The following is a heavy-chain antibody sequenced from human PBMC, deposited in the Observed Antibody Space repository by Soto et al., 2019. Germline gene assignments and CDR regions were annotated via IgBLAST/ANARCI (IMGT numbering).Heavy chain of an antibody. CDR1: GGSISSYY. CDR3: ARDAEDYDSSGYYSPRPFDY. CDR2: IYTSGST. Sequence: PSETLSLTCTVSGGSISSYYWSWIRQPAGKGLEWIGRIYTSGSTNYNPSLKSRVTMSVDTSKNQFSLKLSSVTAADTAVYYCARDAEDYDSSGYYSPRPFDYWGQGTLVTVSS. J-gene: IGHJ4*02. D-gene: IGHD3-22*01. V-gene: IGHV4-4*07.